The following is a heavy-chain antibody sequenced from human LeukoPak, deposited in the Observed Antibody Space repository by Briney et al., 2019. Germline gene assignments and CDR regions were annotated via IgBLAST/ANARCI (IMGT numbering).Heavy chain of an antibody. J-gene: IGHJ4*02. D-gene: IGHD6-19*01. CDR2: INHSGST. CDR1: GGSFSGYY. CDR3: ARSRPYSSGWYEGDY. Sequence: SETLSLTCAVYGGSFSGYYWSWIRQPPGKGLEWIGEINHSGSTNYNPSLKSRVTISVDTSKNQFSLKLSSVTAADTAVYYCARSRPYSSGWYEGDYWGQGTLVTVSS. V-gene: IGHV4-34*01.